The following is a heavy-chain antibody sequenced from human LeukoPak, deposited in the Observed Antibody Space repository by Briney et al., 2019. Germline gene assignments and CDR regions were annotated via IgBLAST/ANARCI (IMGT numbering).Heavy chain of an antibody. CDR2: INPSGGST. Sequence: GASVKVSCKASGYTFTSYYMHWVRQAPGQGLEWMGIINPSGGSTSCAQKFQGRVTMTRDMSTSTVYMELSSLRSEDTAVYYCARGDYDILTGYYRSLDYWGQGTLVTVSS. D-gene: IGHD3-9*01. CDR3: ARGDYDILTGYYRSLDY. V-gene: IGHV1-46*01. CDR1: GYTFTSYY. J-gene: IGHJ4*02.